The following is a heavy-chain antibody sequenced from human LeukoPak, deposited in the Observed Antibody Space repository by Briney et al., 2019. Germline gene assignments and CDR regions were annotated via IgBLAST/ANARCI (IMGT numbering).Heavy chain of an antibody. D-gene: IGHD1-26*01. CDR2: ISSSSSYI. Sequence: GGSLRLSCVASGFTLRSYGMSWVRQAPGKGLEWVSSISSSSSYIYYADSVKGRFTISRDNAKNSLYLQMNSLRAEDTAVYYCARETGATNYWGQGTLVTVSS. CDR3: ARETGATNY. J-gene: IGHJ4*02. V-gene: IGHV3-21*01. CDR1: GFTLRSYG.